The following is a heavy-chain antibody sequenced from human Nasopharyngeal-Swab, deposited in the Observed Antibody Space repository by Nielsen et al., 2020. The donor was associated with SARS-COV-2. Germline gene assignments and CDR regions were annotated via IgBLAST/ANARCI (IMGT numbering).Heavy chain of an antibody. CDR2: INPNSGGT. CDR3: ARGGCSSYYFDY. CDR1: GYTFTGYY. V-gene: IGHV1-2*06. D-gene: IGHD2-15*01. J-gene: IGHJ4*02. Sequence: ASVKVSCKASGYTFTGYYIHWVRQAPGQGLEWMGRINPNSGGTNYAQKFQGRVTMTRDTSITTAYMELSSLRSEDTAVYYCARGGCSSYYFDYWGQGTLVTVSS.